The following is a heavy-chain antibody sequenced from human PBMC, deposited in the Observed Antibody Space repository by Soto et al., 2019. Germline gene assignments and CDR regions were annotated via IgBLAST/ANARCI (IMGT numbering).Heavy chain of an antibody. V-gene: IGHV1-18*04. Sequence: QVQLVQSGAEVKKPGASVKVSCKASGYTFTNNGITWVRQAPGQGLEWMGWISTYNDNANNAQKFQGRITMTTDTSTSTAYMELRSLRSDDTAVYYCARGPYDFWSGAYYYFAMDVWGQGTTVTVSS. D-gene: IGHD3-3*01. CDR1: GYTFTNNG. CDR3: ARGPYDFWSGAYYYFAMDV. J-gene: IGHJ6*02. CDR2: ISTYNDNA.